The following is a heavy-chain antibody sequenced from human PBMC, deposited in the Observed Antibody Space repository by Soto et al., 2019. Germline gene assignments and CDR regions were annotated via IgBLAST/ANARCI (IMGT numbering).Heavy chain of an antibody. Sequence: SETLSLTCTVSGGSISSYYWSWIRQPPGKGLEWIGYIYYSGSTNYNPSLKSRVTISVDTSKNQFSLKLSSVTAADTAVYFCARVPSPVDLYYAMDVWGQGTTVTVSS. J-gene: IGHJ6*02. CDR3: ARVPSPVDLYYAMDV. V-gene: IGHV4-59*08. CDR2: IYYSGST. CDR1: GGSISSYY. D-gene: IGHD6-6*01.